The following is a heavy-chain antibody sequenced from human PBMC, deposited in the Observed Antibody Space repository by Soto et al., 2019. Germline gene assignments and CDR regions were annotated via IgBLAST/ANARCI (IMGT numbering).Heavy chain of an antibody. CDR2: IFHDGTA. CDR3: ARLVYDTRLNYMYFDF. D-gene: IGHD3-10*01. V-gene: IGHV4-4*02. CDR1: VVSISSGNW. Sequence: SETLSLTCAFSVVSISSGNWWTWFRQSPQRGLEYIGEIFHDGTANYYPSFERRVAISVDTSKNQFSLKLTSATAADTAIYFCARLVYDTRLNYMYFDFWGQGTMVTVSS. J-gene: IGHJ4*02.